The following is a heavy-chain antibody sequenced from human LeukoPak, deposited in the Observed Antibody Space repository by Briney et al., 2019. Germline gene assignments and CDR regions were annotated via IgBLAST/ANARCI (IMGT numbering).Heavy chain of an antibody. D-gene: IGHD2-2*01. CDR3: AKGGARGVPAHFDY. J-gene: IGHJ4*02. Sequence: GGSLRLSCAASGFALSSYAMSWVRQAPGKGLEWVSAIGGSTYYADSVKGRFTISRDNSESTLFLQMNSLRTEDTVVYYCAKGGARGVPAHFDYWGQGALVTVSS. V-gene: IGHV3-23*01. CDR2: IGGST. CDR1: GFALSSYA.